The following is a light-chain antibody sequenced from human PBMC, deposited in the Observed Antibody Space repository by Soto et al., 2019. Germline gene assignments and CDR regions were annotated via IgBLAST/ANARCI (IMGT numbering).Light chain of an antibody. CDR2: GAY. CDR3: QQYNNRPGT. Sequence: EIVLTQSPGTLSVSPGERATLSCRASQSVSSKLACSQQKPGQAPRRLFYGAYTGATGIPDRFSGSGSETEFTLSISSLQSEDFAVYYCQQYNNRPGTFGQGTKVEIK. CDR1: QSVSSK. V-gene: IGKV3-15*01. J-gene: IGKJ1*01.